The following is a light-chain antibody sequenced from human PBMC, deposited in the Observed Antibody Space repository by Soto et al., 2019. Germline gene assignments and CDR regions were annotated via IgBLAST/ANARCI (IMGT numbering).Light chain of an antibody. V-gene: IGLV1-40*01. J-gene: IGLJ3*02. CDR1: SSNIGAGYD. CDR2: GNS. CDR3: QSYDSSLSGWV. Sequence: QSVLTQPPSVSGAPGQRVTISCTGSSSNIGAGYDVHWYQQLPGTAPKLLIYGNSNRPSGVPDRFCGSKSGTSASLAITGFQAEDEADYYCQSYDSSLSGWVFGGGTKLTVL.